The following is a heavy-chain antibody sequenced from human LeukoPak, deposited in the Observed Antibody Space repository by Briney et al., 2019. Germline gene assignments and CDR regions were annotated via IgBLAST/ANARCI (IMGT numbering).Heavy chain of an antibody. CDR3: ARAVTMVRGPPNWFDP. CDR1: GGSISSYY. J-gene: IGHJ5*02. CDR2: IYYSGST. Sequence: SETLSLTCTVSGGSISSYYWSWIRQPPGKGLEWIGCIYYSGSTNYNPSFKSRVTISVDTSKNQFSLKLSSVTAADTAVYYCARAVTMVRGPPNWFDPWGQGTLVTVSS. V-gene: IGHV4-59*01. D-gene: IGHD3-10*01.